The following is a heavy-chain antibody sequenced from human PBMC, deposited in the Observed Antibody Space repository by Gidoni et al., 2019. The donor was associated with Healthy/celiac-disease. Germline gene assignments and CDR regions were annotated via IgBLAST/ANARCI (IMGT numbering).Heavy chain of an antibody. J-gene: IGHJ6*02. Sequence: QVQLVQSGAEVKKPGASVKVSCKASGYTFTSYGISWVRQAPGHGREWMGWISAYNGNTNYAQKLQGRVTMTTDTSTSTAYMELRSLRSDDTAVYYCARSGYSYGSEIYYYGMDVWGQGTTVTVSS. D-gene: IGHD5-18*01. CDR3: ARSGYSYGSEIYYYGMDV. V-gene: IGHV1-18*04. CDR1: GYTFTSYG. CDR2: ISAYNGNT.